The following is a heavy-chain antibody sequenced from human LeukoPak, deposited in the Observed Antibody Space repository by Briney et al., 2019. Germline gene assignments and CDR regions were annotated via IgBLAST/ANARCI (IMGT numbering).Heavy chain of an antibody. V-gene: IGHV4-30-4*01. CDR3: ARRSPYYDFWSGYPRGYYFDY. CDR1: GGSISSGDYY. CDR2: TYYSGST. Sequence: SQTLSLTCTVSGGSISSGDYYWSWIRQPPGKGLEWIGYTYYSGSTYYNPSLKSRVTISVDTSKNQFSLKLSSVTAADTAVYYCARRSPYYDFWSGYPRGYYFDYWGQGTLVTVSS. D-gene: IGHD3-3*01. J-gene: IGHJ4*02.